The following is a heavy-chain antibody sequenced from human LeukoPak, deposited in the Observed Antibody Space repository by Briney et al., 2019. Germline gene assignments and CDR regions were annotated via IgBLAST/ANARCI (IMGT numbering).Heavy chain of an antibody. CDR1: GFTFSGYT. J-gene: IGHJ4*02. Sequence: GGSLRLSCAVSGFTFSGYTMHWVRQAPGKGLEWVAVISFDGSNEYYGDSVKGRFTISRDNSKNTLYLQMNSLRPDDTAIYFCARDTLWEWGQGTLVTVSS. CDR3: ARDTLWE. V-gene: IGHV3-30-3*01. D-gene: IGHD1-26*01. CDR2: ISFDGSNE.